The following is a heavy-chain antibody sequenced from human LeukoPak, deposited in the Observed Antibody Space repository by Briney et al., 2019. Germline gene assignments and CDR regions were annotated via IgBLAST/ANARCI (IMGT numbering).Heavy chain of an antibody. CDR1: GFTFSSYS. D-gene: IGHD1-26*01. V-gene: IGHV3-48*01. CDR2: ISSSSSTI. Sequence: GGSLRLSCAASGFTFSSYSMNWVRQAPGKGLEWVSYISSSSSTIYYADSVKGRFTISRDNAKNSLYLQMNSLRAEDTAIYYCARARRIVGVGYFDYWGQGTLVTVSS. CDR3: ARARRIVGVGYFDY. J-gene: IGHJ4*02.